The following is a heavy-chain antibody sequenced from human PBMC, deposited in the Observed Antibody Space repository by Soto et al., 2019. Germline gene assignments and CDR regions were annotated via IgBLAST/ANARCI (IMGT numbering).Heavy chain of an antibody. D-gene: IGHD3-22*01. Sequence: GASVKVSCKASGYTFTSYGISWVRQAHGQGLEWMGWISAYNGNTNYAQKLQGRVTMTTDTSTSTAYMELRSLRSDDTAVYYCARDLTAYYYDSSGYGLDYWGQGTLVTVSS. CDR2: ISAYNGNT. V-gene: IGHV1-18*04. CDR3: ARDLTAYYYDSSGYGLDY. J-gene: IGHJ4*02. CDR1: GYTFTSYG.